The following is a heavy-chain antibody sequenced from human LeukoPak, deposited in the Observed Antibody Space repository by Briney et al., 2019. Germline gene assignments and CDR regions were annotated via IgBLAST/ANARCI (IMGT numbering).Heavy chain of an antibody. CDR2: IYDSGST. CDR1: GGSISSYY. V-gene: IGHV4-59*08. CDR3: ARTDRNWFDP. Sequence: KPSETLSLTCTVSGGSISSYYWSWIRQPPGEGLEWIGDIYDSGSTKYNPSLKSRVTISVDTSKNQFSLKLSSVTAADTAVYYCARTDRNWFDPWGQGTLVTVSS. J-gene: IGHJ5*02.